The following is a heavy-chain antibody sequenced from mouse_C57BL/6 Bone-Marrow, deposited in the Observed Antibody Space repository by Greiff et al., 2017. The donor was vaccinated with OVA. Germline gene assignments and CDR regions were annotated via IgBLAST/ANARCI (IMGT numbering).Heavy chain of an antibody. CDR1: GYTFTDYY. CDR2: INPNNGGT. CDR3: ARGGRITTPYYFDY. J-gene: IGHJ2*01. D-gene: IGHD1-1*01. V-gene: IGHV1-26*01. Sequence: VQLQQSGPELVKPGASVKISCKASGYTFTDYYMNWVKQSHGKSLEWIGDINPNNGGTSYNQKFKGKATLTVDKSSSTAYMELRSLTSEDSAVYYCARGGRITTPYYFDYWGQGTTLTVSS.